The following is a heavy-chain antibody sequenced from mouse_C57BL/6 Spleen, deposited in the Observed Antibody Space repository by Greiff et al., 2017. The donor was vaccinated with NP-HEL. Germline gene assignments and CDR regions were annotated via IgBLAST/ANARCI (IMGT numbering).Heavy chain of an antibody. CDR1: GYTFTSYW. Sequence: QVQLQQPGAELVKPGASVKMSCKASGYTFTSYWITWVKQRPGQGLEWIGDIYPGSGSTNYNEKFKSKATLTVDTSSSTAYMQLSSLTSEDSAVYYCARYWSNYGVGSYFDYWGQGTTLTVSS. CDR2: IYPGSGST. J-gene: IGHJ2*01. V-gene: IGHV1-55*01. CDR3: ARYWSNYGVGSYFDY. D-gene: IGHD2-5*01.